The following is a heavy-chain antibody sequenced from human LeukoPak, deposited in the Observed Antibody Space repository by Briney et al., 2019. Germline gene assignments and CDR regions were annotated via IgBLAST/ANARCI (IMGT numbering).Heavy chain of an antibody. V-gene: IGHV3-64*04. Sequence: PGGSLRLSCSASGFTFSSYPMHWVRQSPGKGLEYVSAISDNGITHYADSVKGRFTLSRDNSKNTLYLQMNSLRAEDTAVYYCVRDRGIASTGGYGMDVWGQGTTVTVSS. CDR2: ISDNGIT. CDR1: GFTFSSYP. CDR3: VRDRGIASTGGYGMDV. J-gene: IGHJ6*02. D-gene: IGHD6-13*01.